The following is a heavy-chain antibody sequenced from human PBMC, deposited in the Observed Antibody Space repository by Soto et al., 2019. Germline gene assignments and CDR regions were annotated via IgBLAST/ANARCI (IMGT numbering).Heavy chain of an antibody. Sequence: SETLSLTCAFYCGSFSGYYWSWIRQPPGKGLEWIGEINHSGSTNYNPSLKSRVTISVDTSKNQFSLKLSSVTAADTAVYYCARGRIAARPFPFDYWGQGTLVTVSS. CDR1: CGSFSGYY. CDR3: ARGRIAARPFPFDY. D-gene: IGHD6-6*01. CDR2: INHSGST. J-gene: IGHJ4*02. V-gene: IGHV4-34*01.